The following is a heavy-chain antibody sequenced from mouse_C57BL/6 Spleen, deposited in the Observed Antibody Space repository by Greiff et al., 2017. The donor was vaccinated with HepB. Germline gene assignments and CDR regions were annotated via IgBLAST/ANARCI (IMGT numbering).Heavy chain of an antibody. CDR1: GFTFSNYW. J-gene: IGHJ1*03. CDR3: TGKYYSNYGWYFDV. D-gene: IGHD2-5*01. V-gene: IGHV6-3*01. Sequence: EVKLEESGGGLVQPGGSMKLSCVASGFTFSNYWMNWVRQSPEKGLEWVAQIRLKSDNYATHYAESVKGRFTISRDDSKSSVYLQMNNLRAEDTGIYYCTGKYYSNYGWYFDVWGTGTTVTVSS. CDR2: IRLKSDNYAT.